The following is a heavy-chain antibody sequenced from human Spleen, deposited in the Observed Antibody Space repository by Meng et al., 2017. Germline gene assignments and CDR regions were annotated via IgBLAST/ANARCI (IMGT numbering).Heavy chain of an antibody. Sequence: QVQLVQSGAEVKKPGASVKVSCKASGYTFTNYYMHWVRQAPGQGLEWLGVIHPSGSAATYAQKFQGRVTMTRDTSTSTVYMELSSLRSEDTAIYYCAREVGATDHWGQGTLVTVSS. CDR2: IHPSGSAA. CDR3: AREVGATDH. CDR1: GYTFTNYY. J-gene: IGHJ4*02. D-gene: IGHD1-26*01. V-gene: IGHV1-46*01.